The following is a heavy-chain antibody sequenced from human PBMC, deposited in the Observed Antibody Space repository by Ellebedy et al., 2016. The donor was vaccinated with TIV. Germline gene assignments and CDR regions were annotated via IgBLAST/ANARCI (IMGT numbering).Heavy chain of an antibody. CDR3: AKDMGREVHYDSSGYYPFLYYYYYYGMDV. Sequence: PGGSLRLSCAASGFTFDDYAMHWVRQAPGKGLEWVSGISWNSGSIGYADSVKGRFTISRDNAKNSLYLQMNSLRAEDTALYYCAKDMGREVHYDSSGYYPFLYYYYYYGMDVWGQGTTVTVSS. J-gene: IGHJ6*02. CDR1: GFTFDDYA. D-gene: IGHD3-22*01. V-gene: IGHV3-9*01. CDR2: ISWNSGSI.